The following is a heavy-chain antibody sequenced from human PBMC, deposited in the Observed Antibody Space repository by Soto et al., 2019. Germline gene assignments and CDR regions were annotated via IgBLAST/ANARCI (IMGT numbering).Heavy chain of an antibody. CDR2: IYYSGST. Sequence: SETLSLTCTVSGGSISSGGYYWSWIRQHPGKGLEWIGYIYYSGSTDYNPSLKSRVTISVDTSKNQFSLKLSSVTAADTAVYYCARDRYCSSNSCYGNYYYYGMDVWGQGTTVTVSS. D-gene: IGHD2-2*01. J-gene: IGHJ6*02. V-gene: IGHV4-31*03. CDR1: GGSISSGGYY. CDR3: ARDRYCSSNSCYGNYYYYGMDV.